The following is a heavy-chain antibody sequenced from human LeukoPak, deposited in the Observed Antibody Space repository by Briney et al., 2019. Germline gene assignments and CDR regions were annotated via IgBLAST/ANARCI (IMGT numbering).Heavy chain of an antibody. J-gene: IGHJ4*02. V-gene: IGHV3-30*02. D-gene: IGHD1-26*01. CDR2: IRYDGSNK. CDR3: AKDRGRIVGATLFDY. CDR1: GFTFSSYG. Sequence: PGGSLRLSCAASGFTFSSYGMHWVRQAPGKGLEGVAFIRYDGSNKYYADSVKGRFTISRDNSKNTLYLQMNSLRAEDTAVYYCAKDRGRIVGATLFDYWGQGTLVTVSS.